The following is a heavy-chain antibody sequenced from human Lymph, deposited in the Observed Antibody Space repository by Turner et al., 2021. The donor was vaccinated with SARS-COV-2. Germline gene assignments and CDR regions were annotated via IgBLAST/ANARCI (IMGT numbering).Heavy chain of an antibody. CDR2: MSGSGGST. V-gene: IGHV3-23*01. Sequence: EVQLLESGGGLVQPGGSLRLSCAASVFSFSSYAMSWVRQAPGKGLEWVLAMSGSGGSTYYADSVKGRFTISRDNSKNTLYLQMNSLRAEDTAVYYCAKNEMAMIVVVITLFDYWGQGTLVTVSS. J-gene: IGHJ4*02. CDR1: VFSFSSYA. D-gene: IGHD3-22*01. CDR3: AKNEMAMIVVVITLFDY.